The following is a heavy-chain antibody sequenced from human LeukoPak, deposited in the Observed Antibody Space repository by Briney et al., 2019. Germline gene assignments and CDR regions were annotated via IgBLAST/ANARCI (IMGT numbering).Heavy chain of an antibody. V-gene: IGHV1-69*05. CDR3: ARALITHFRESFYYYMDV. CDR2: IVPMFGYS. Sequence: SVKVSCKATGGTLNSFAVSWVRQAPGQGLEWMGGIVPMFGYSNYAQNFQGSVTISTDKSTNTVYLELNSLRSEDTAVYYCARALITHFRESFYYYMDVWGEGTPVTVSS. J-gene: IGHJ6*03. D-gene: IGHD3-10*02. CDR1: GGTLNSFA.